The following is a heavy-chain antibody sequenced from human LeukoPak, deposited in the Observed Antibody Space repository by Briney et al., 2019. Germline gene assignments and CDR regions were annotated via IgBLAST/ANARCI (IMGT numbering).Heavy chain of an antibody. V-gene: IGHV4-38-2*01. CDR1: GYSISSGYY. D-gene: IGHD2-2*01. Sequence: SETLSLTCAVSGYSISSGYYWGWIRQPQGKGLEWIGSIYHSGSTYYNPSLKSRVTISVDTSKNQFSLKLSSVTAADTAVYYCARLAEVIVVVPDPGYYFYYWGQGTQVTVSS. CDR2: IYHSGST. CDR3: ARLAEVIVVVPDPGYYFYY. J-gene: IGHJ4*02.